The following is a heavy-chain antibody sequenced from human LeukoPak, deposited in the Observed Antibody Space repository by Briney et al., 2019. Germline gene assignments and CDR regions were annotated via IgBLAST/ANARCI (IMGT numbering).Heavy chain of an antibody. Sequence: GEPLKISCTGSGYSFATYWIAWVRQMHGKGLEWLGIIYPADSNTRYSPSFKGQVTISADKSNSTAYLQWSSLKASDTAMYFCARLYSILSPFDPWGQGTLVTVSS. CDR1: GYSFATYW. V-gene: IGHV5-51*01. J-gene: IGHJ5*02. CDR3: ARLYSILSPFDP. D-gene: IGHD2-21*01. CDR2: IYPADSNT.